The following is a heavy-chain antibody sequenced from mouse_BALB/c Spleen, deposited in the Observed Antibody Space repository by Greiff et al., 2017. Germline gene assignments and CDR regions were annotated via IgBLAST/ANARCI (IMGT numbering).Heavy chain of an antibody. CDR1: GYSITSGYY. CDR2: ISYDGSN. CDR3: ARDHYGSSYYFDY. V-gene: IGHV3-6*02. D-gene: IGHD1-1*01. J-gene: IGHJ2*01. Sequence: DVQLQESGPGLVKPSPSLSLTCSVTGYSITSGYYWNWIRQFPGNKLEWMGYISYDGSNNYNPSLKNRISITRDTSKNQFFLKLNSVTTEDTATYYCARDHYGSSYYFDYWGQGTTLTVSS.